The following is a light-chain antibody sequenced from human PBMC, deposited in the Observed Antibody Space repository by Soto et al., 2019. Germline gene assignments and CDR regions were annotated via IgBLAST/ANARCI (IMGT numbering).Light chain of an antibody. CDR3: QQYDNWPLT. V-gene: IGKV3-15*01. CDR2: TTS. J-gene: IGKJ4*01. CDR1: QTVGSN. Sequence: EIVMTQSPATLSVSPGERITISCRASQTVGSNLAWYQQTPGQAPRLLIYTTSSRAAGVPARFSGSGSGTEFTLTISSLQSEDFAVYYCQQYDNWPLTFGGGTKVDIK.